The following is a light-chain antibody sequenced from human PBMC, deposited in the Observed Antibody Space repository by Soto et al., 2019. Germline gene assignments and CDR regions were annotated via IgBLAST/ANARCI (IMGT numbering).Light chain of an antibody. V-gene: IGKV3-20*01. CDR1: QSVSSNY. Sequence: EIVLTQSPGTLSLSPRERATLSCRASQSVSSNYLAWYQHKPGQAPRLLIYGASSTAPGIPDRFSGSGSGTDFTLTISRLEPEDFAVYYCQQYAASPRTFVQGTQGEVK. CDR2: GAS. J-gene: IGKJ1*01. CDR3: QQYAASPRT.